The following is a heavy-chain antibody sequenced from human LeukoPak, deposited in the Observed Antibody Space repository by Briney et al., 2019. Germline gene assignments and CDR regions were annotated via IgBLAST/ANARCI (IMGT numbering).Heavy chain of an antibody. D-gene: IGHD3-10*01. CDR1: GGSISSYY. CDR2: IYTGGST. CDR3: AREGAVKYGSGDYLAFDC. V-gene: IGHV4-4*07. J-gene: IGHJ4*02. Sequence: SETLSLTCSVSGGSISSYYWSWIRQPAGKGLEWIGRIYTGGSTNYKPSLLSRVTMSVDTSKNQFTLKLTSVTAADSAVYYCAREGAVKYGSGDYLAFDCWGQGTLVTVSS.